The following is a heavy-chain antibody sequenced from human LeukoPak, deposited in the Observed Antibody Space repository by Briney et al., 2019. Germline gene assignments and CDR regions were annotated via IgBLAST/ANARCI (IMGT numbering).Heavy chain of an antibody. CDR2: FDPEDGET. CDR3: AQSGLREAYYYYGMDV. Sequence: ASVKVSCKVSGYTLTELSMHWVRQAPGKGLEWMGGFDPEDGETIYAQKFQGRVTMTEDTSTDTAYMELSSLRSEDTAVYYCAQSGLREAYYYYGMDVWGQGTTVTVSS. J-gene: IGHJ6*02. D-gene: IGHD1-26*01. V-gene: IGHV1-24*01. CDR1: GYTLTELS.